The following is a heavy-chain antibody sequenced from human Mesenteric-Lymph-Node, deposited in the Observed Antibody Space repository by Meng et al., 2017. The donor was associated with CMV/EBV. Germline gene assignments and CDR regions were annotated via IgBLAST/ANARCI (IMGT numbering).Heavy chain of an antibody. D-gene: IGHD3-22*01. CDR2: IDWNRGSI. CDR3: AKDRTFDYYDSNGFDF. CDR1: GFIFGDYA. J-gene: IGHJ4*02. Sequence: SLKISCAASGFIFGDYAMHWVRQPPGKGLEWVSGIDWNRGSIGYADSVKGRFTISRDNAKNSLYLQMNSLRAEDTALYYCAKDRTFDYYDSNGFDFWGQGTLVTVSS. V-gene: IGHV3-9*01.